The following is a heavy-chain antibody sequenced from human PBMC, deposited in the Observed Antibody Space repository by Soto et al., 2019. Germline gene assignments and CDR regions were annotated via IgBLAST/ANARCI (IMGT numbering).Heavy chain of an antibody. D-gene: IGHD3-22*01. J-gene: IGHJ4*02. CDR3: ARDGWEDSSGYPLYYFDY. CDR1: GFTFSSYA. CDR2: ISYDGSNK. V-gene: IGHV3-30-3*01. Sequence: QVQLVESGGGVVQPGRSLRLSCAASGFTFSSYAMHWVRQAPGKGLEWVAVISYDGSNKYYADSVKGRFTISRDNSKNTLYLQMNSLRAEDTAVYYCARDGWEDSSGYPLYYFDYWGQGTLVTVSS.